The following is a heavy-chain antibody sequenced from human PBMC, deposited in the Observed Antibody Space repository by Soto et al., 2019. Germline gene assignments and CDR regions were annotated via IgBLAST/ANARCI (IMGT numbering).Heavy chain of an antibody. CDR2: VYYGGAIFYSGNI. V-gene: IGHV4-39*01. CDR1: GDSISSSNSH. Sequence: SETLSLTCTVSGDSISSSNSHWGWTRQPPGKGLEYIGSVYYGGAIFYSGNIYYNPSLKSRVTISVDTSKNQFSLRLSSVTAADTRVYYCVRYARINMKPYSPEGFHIWGQGTMVTVSS. J-gene: IGHJ3*02. CDR3: VRYARINMKPYSPEGFHI. D-gene: IGHD3-3*02.